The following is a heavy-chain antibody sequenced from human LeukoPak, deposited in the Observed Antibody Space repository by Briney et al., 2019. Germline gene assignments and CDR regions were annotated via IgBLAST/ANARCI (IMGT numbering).Heavy chain of an antibody. J-gene: IGHJ6*02. Sequence: GGSLRVSCAASGFTFSTYSMNWVRQAPGEGLEWVSYISSVSTSIYYADSVKGRFTISRDNAKNSLFLQMSNLRDEDTAVYYCARAFRGVGPSYYYGMDVWGQGTTVTVSS. CDR1: GFTFSTYS. CDR2: ISSVSTSI. V-gene: IGHV3-48*02. CDR3: ARAFRGVGPSYYYGMDV. D-gene: IGHD3-16*01.